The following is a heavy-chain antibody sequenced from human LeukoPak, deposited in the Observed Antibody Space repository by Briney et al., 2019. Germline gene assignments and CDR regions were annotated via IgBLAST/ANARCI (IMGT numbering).Heavy chain of an antibody. V-gene: IGHV3-30*18. J-gene: IGHJ6*02. CDR1: GFTFSSYS. CDR3: AKDLDSGSYPDGMDV. D-gene: IGHD1-26*01. Sequence: SGGSLRLSCAASGFTFSSYSMHWVRQAPGKGLEWVAAISYDGSNKYYADSVKGRFTISRDNSKNTLYLQMNSLRAEDTAVYYCAKDLDSGSYPDGMDVWGQGTTVTVSS. CDR2: ISYDGSNK.